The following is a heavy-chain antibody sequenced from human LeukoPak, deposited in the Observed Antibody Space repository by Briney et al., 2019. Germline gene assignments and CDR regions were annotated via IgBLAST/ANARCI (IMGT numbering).Heavy chain of an antibody. CDR2: INSDGSST. CDR1: GFTFSSCS. CDR3: ARERDGYPDY. V-gene: IGHV3-74*01. D-gene: IGHD5-24*01. J-gene: IGHJ4*02. Sequence: GGSLRLSCAASGFTFSSCSMNWVRQAPGKGLVWVSRINSDGSSTSYADSVKGRFTISRDNAKNSLYLQMNSLRAEDTAVYYCARERDGYPDYRGQGTLVTVSS.